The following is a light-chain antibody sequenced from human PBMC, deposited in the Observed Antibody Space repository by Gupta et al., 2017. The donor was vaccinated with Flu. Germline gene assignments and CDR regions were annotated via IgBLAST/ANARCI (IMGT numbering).Light chain of an antibody. CDR3: QQSDSTLGT. V-gene: IGKV1-39*01. Sequence: DIHMTQSPSSLSASVGDRVTITCRASQSISSYLNWYQQKPGKAPKLLIYAASSLQSGVPSRFSGSGSGTDFTLTISSLQPEDFATYYCQQSDSTLGTFGQGTKMEIK. CDR2: AAS. CDR1: QSISSY. J-gene: IGKJ2*01.